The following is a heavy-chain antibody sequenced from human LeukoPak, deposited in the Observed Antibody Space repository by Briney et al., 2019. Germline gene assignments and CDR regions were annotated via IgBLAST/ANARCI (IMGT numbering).Heavy chain of an antibody. CDR1: GFTFSSHG. D-gene: IGHD4-11*01. J-gene: IGHJ4*02. CDR3: AKDGTAYNNYAGSYFDD. CDR2: IRYDGSNK. V-gene: IGHV3-30*02. Sequence: QPGGSLRLSCAASGFTFSSHGMHWVRQAPGKGLEWVTFIRYDGSNKYYADSVKGRFTISRDNSKNTLYLQMNSLRAEDTAVYYCAKDGTAYNNYAGSYFDDWGQGTLVTVSS.